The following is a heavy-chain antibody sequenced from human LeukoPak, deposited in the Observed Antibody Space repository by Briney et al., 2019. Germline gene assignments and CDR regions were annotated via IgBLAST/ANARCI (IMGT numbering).Heavy chain of an antibody. D-gene: IGHD3-10*01. Sequence: GGSLRLSCSASGFISSTWSVNWVRQAPGKGLECVSHLSSSGTIYYADSVKGRFTISRDNANNSLSLQMNSLRAEDTAVYYCARPPRSGVFGFDPWGQGTLVTVSS. CDR2: LSSSGTI. V-gene: IGHV3-48*01. CDR1: GFISSTWS. CDR3: ARPPRSGVFGFDP. J-gene: IGHJ5*02.